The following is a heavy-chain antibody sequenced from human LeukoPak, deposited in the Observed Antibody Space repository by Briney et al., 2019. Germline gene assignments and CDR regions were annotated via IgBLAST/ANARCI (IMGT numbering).Heavy chain of an antibody. CDR3: ARDFSPHYGDYVYNWFDP. D-gene: IGHD4-17*01. CDR1: GYTFTSYY. CDR2: INPSGGST. V-gene: IGHV1-46*01. J-gene: IGHJ5*02. Sequence: ASVKVSCKASGYTFTSYYMHWVRQAPGQGLEWMGIINPSGGSTSYAQKFQGWVTMTRDTSISTAYMELSRLRSDDTAVYYCARDFSPHYGDYVYNWFDPWGQGTLVTVSS.